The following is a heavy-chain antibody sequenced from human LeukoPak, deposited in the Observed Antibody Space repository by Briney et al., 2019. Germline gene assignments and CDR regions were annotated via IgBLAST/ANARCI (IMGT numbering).Heavy chain of an antibody. CDR2: IWHDGSQK. D-gene: IGHD4-23*01. J-gene: IGHJ4*02. CDR1: GFIFTKYG. Sequence: GKSLRLSCAASGFIFTKYGMHWVRQAPGKGLEWVVIIWHDGSQKHYADSVKGRFTISRDDSENMLYLEMNSLRAEDTAVYYCGRVGYSGNSVPIDYWGQGTLVTVSS. CDR3: GRVGYSGNSVPIDY. V-gene: IGHV3-33*01.